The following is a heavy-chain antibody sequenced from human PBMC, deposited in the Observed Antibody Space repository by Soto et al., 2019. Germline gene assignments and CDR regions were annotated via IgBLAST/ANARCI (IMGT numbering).Heavy chain of an antibody. J-gene: IGHJ4*02. V-gene: IGHV5-51*01. CDR1: GYIFTTYW. CDR3: ARLRVPAAIGGYYFDY. D-gene: IGHD2-2*01. CDR2: IYPGDSDT. Sequence: GESLKISCQVSGYIFTTYWIGWVRQMPGKGLEWMGIIYPGDSDTRYSPSFQGQVTISADKSISTAYLQWSSLKASDTAMYYCARLRVPAAIGGYYFDYWGQGTLVTVSS.